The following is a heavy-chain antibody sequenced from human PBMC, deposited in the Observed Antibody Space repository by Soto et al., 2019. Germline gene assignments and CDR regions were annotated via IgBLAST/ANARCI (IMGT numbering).Heavy chain of an antibody. J-gene: IGHJ4*01. V-gene: IGHV3-23*01. D-gene: IGHD1-20*01. CDR2: ITFNGGST. CDR3: AKDVVDRGISY. CDR1: GSTFSDSA. Sequence: EVQVLESGGGLVQPGGSLRLSCAASGSTFSDSAMTWVRQTPGKGLEYVSSITFNGGSTYYADSVKGRFTIYRDNSKNTLYLQMNSLRAEDTALYYCAKDVVDRGISYWGQGTLVTVSS.